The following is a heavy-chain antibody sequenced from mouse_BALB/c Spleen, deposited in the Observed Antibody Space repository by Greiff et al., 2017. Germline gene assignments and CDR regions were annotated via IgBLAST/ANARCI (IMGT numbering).Heavy chain of an antibody. CDR3: ARDYYGYGGGFDY. J-gene: IGHJ2*01. V-gene: IGHV5-4*02. CDR1: GFTFSDYY. Sequence: DVMLVESGGGLVKPGGSLKLSCAASGFTFSDYYMYWVRQTPEKRLEWVATISDGGSYTYYPDSVKGRFTISRDNAKNNLYLQMSSLKSEDTAMYYCARDYYGYGGGFDYWGQGTTLTVSS. CDR2: ISDGGSYT. D-gene: IGHD1-2*01.